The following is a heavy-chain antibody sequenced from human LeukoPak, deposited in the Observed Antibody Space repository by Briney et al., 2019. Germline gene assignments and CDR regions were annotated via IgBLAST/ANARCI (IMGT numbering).Heavy chain of an antibody. V-gene: IGHV3-7*03. J-gene: IGHJ4*02. D-gene: IGHD6-13*01. Sequence: PGGSLRLSCVASGFTFSSYGMHWVRQAPGKGLEWVANIKPDGTTKFYVDSVKGRFTISRDNALNSLYLQMNSLRAEDTAIYYCARSIPYGTTWYGRSDYWGQGTLVTVSS. CDR3: ARSIPYGTTWYGRSDY. CDR1: GFTFSSYG. CDR2: IKPDGTTK.